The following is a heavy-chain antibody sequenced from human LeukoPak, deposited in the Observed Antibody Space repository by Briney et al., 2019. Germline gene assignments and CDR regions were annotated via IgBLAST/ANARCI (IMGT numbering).Heavy chain of an antibody. CDR3: ASGGYSGSYGGVY. J-gene: IGHJ4*02. V-gene: IGHV4-59*12. Sequence: PSETLSLTCTVSGDSIRSYYWSWVRQPPGKGLEWIGYIYHSGSTYYNPSLKSRVTISVDRSKNQFSLKLSSVTAADTAVYYCASGGYSGSYGGVYWGQGTLVTVSS. CDR1: GDSIRSYY. D-gene: IGHD1-26*01. CDR2: IYHSGST.